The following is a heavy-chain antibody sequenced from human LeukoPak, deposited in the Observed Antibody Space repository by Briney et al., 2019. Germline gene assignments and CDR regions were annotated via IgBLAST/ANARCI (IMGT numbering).Heavy chain of an antibody. CDR1: GYTFTSYD. V-gene: IGHV1-8*01. CDR3: ARGTDDSSSALSYYYYGMDV. Sequence: GASVKVSCKASGYTFTSYDINWVRQATGQGLEWMGWMNPNSGNTGYAQKFQGRVTMTRNTSISTAYMELSSLRSEDTAVYYCARGTDDSSSALSYYYYGMDVWGQGTTVTVSS. D-gene: IGHD6-6*01. CDR2: MNPNSGNT. J-gene: IGHJ6*02.